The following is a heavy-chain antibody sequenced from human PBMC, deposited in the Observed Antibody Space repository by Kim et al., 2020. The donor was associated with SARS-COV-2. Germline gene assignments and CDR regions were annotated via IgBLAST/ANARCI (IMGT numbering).Heavy chain of an antibody. V-gene: IGHV4-39*07. J-gene: IGHJ6*02. CDR2: IYYSGST. Sequence: SETLSLTCTVSGGSISSSSYYWGWIRQPPGKGLEWIGSIYYSGSTYYNPSLKSRVTISVDTSKNQFSLKLSSVTAADTAVYYCARDLILTGYSTKYGMDVWGQGTTVTVSS. CDR1: GGSISSSSYY. D-gene: IGHD3-9*01. CDR3: ARDLILTGYSTKYGMDV.